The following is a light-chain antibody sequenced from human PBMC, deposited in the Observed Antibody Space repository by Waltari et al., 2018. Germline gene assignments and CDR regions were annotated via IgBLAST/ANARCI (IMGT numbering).Light chain of an antibody. J-gene: IGKJ1*01. CDR3: QQYSTFWWT. CDR2: KAS. CDR1: QNINKW. V-gene: IGKV1-5*03. Sequence: DIQMTQSPSTLSASVGDRVTITCRASQNINKWLAWYQQKPGKAPMLLIYKASSLQSGVPSRCSGSGSGTEFTLTISSLQPDDLATYYCQQYSTFWWTFGQGTKVEI.